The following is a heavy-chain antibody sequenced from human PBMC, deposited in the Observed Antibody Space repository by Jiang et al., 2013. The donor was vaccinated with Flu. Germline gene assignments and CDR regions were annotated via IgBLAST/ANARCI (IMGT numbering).Heavy chain of an antibody. Sequence: KPTQTLTLTCTFSGFSLSTSGVGVGWIRQPPGKALEWLARIDWDGDKYYNASLKTRLTISRDTSKNQVVLTMTDMDHVDTATYYCARIKYCSRTTCYYFDYWGQGTLVTVSS. D-gene: IGHD2-2*01. CDR2: IDWDGDK. CDR1: GFSLSTSGVG. V-gene: IGHV2-70*11. J-gene: IGHJ4*02. CDR3: ARIKYCSRTTCYYFDY.